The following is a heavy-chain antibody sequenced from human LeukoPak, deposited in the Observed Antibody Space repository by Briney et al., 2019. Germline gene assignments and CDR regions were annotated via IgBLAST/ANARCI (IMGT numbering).Heavy chain of an antibody. D-gene: IGHD2-2*01. J-gene: IGHJ5*02. CDR3: ARGQVPAARGHNWFDP. Sequence: SETLSLTCAVYGYSFSDYYWNWIRQPPGKGLEWIGEINHRASTNYNPSLQRRVTISVDTSKNQFSLRLSSVTAADTAVYFCARGQVPAARGHNWFDPWGLGTLVTVSS. CDR2: INHRAST. V-gene: IGHV4-34*01. CDR1: GYSFSDYY.